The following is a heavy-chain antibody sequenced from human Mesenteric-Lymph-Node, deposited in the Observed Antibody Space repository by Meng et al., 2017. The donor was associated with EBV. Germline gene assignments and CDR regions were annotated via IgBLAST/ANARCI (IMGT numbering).Heavy chain of an antibody. CDR1: GHTLTEIS. Sequence: QGQLVQSGAEVKKPGASVKVSCKVSGHTLTEISMHWVRQAPGKGLEWMGGFDFEDGETIYAQKFQGRVTMTEDISTDTAYMELSSLRSEDTAIYYCARYFDGWNGDRFDPWGQGTLVTVSS. D-gene: IGHD3-9*01. CDR2: FDFEDGET. J-gene: IGHJ5*02. V-gene: IGHV1-24*01. CDR3: ARYFDGWNGDRFDP.